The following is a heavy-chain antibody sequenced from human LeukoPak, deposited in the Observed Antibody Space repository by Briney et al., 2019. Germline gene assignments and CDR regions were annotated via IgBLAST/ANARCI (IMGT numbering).Heavy chain of an antibody. J-gene: IGHJ4*02. CDR1: GFTFSSYA. V-gene: IGHV3-64*01. CDR2: ISSNGGST. Sequence: GGSLRLSCAVSGFTFSSYAMHWVRQAPGKGLEYVSAISSNGGSTYYANSVKGRFTISRDNSKNTLYLQMGSLRAEDMAVYYCARDSSSWEFDYWGQGTLVTVSS. D-gene: IGHD6-13*01. CDR3: ARDSSSWEFDY.